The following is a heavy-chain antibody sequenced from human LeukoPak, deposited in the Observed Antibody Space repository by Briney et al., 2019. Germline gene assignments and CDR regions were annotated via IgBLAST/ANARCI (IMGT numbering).Heavy chain of an antibody. CDR2: ISSSGSYT. Sequence: GGSLRLSCAASGFTFSDYYMSWIRQAPGKGLEWISYISSSGSYTIYADSVKGRFTISRDNAKNSLYLQMNSLRAEDTAVYYCARLKYGSPQHWGRGTLVTVSS. CDR3: ARLKYGSPQH. D-gene: IGHD1-26*01. V-gene: IGHV3-11*06. J-gene: IGHJ1*01. CDR1: GFTFSDYY.